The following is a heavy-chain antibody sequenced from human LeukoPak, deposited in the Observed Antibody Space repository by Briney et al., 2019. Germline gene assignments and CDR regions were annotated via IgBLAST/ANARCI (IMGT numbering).Heavy chain of an antibody. V-gene: IGHV3-7*01. CDR3: ARDWLAGNPYHAFDL. D-gene: IGHD3-22*01. J-gene: IGHJ3*01. CDR2: IKEDGSEE. Sequence: GGSLRLSCAASVFTFSSYWMSWVRQAPGKGLECVANIKEDGSEEYYVDSVKGRFSISRDNAKNSLYRQMNSLRAEDTAVYYCARDWLAGNPYHAFDLWGKGTMVTVSS. CDR1: VFTFSSYW.